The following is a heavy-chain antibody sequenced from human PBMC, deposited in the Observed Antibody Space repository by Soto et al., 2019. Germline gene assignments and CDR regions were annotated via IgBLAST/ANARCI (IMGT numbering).Heavy chain of an antibody. CDR3: THYNSNYRRYYFNY. D-gene: IGHD1-7*01. V-gene: IGHV2-5*02. Sequence: QITLKESGPTLVKPTQTLTLTCTFSGFSLSTTGVGVGWIRQPPGKALEWLALIYWDDDKRYSPSLKSRLTLLKDTSTNQVVLIMTNMDPVDTATYSCTHYNSNYRRYYFNYWCQGTLVTVS. CDR1: GFSLSTTGVG. CDR2: IYWDDDK. J-gene: IGHJ4*02.